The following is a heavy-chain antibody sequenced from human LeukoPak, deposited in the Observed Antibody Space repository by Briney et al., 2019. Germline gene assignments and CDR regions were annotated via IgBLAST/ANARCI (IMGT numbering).Heavy chain of an antibody. V-gene: IGHV3-11*05. CDR2: ISSSNNYT. J-gene: IGHJ4*02. D-gene: IGHD6-13*01. CDR1: GFTFSDYC. CDR3: ARESSSSSSFDY. Sequence: PGGSLTLSCAASGFTFSDYCMTWIRQAPGKGLEWVSYISSSNNYTSYADSVKGRFTISRDNAKNSLYLQMNSLRAEDTAVYYCARESSSSSSFDYWDQGTLVTVSS.